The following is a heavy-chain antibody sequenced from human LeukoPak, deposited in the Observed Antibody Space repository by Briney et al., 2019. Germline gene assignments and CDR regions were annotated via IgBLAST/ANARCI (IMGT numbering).Heavy chain of an antibody. CDR1: GGSISTYY. CDR2: IYYSGST. J-gene: IGHJ5*02. D-gene: IGHD2-15*01. V-gene: IGHV4-59*01. CDR3: ARVQAASQWFDP. Sequence: MASETLSLTCTVSGGSISTYYWSWIRQPPGKGLEWIGYIYYSGSTNYNPSLKSRVTISVDTSKNQFSLKLSSVTAADTAVYYCARVQAASQWFDPWGQGTLVTVPS.